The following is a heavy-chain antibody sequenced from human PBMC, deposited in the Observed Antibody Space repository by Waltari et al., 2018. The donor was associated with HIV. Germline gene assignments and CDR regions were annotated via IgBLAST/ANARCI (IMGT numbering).Heavy chain of an antibody. V-gene: IGHV1-18*01. Sequence: QIQLVQSGAEVKKPGASVKVSCKTSGYTFSGYGISWVRQAPGKGLAWLGWISGLSSDRKNDAQQLQGRLTLSTDTSTTTAYMELRSLRSDDTAIYYCARGSLLTIWLDPWGQGTLVTVSS. CDR2: ISGLSSDRK. CDR1: GYTFSGYG. D-gene: IGHD3-10*01. J-gene: IGHJ5*02. CDR3: ARGSLLTIWLDP.